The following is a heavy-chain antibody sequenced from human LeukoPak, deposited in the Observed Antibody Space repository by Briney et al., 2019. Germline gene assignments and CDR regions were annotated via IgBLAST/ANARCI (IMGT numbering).Heavy chain of an antibody. CDR3: ATGGGFYYDH. CDR2: AYGDGSDQ. D-gene: IGHD3-22*01. Sequence: GGSLRLSCAASGFSFSTYGMHWVRQAPGKGLEWVAVAYGDGSDQYYADSVKGRFTIFKDISRNTLSVQMNSLRAEDTAVYYCATGGGFYYDHWGQGTLVTVAS. V-gene: IGHV3-33*01. CDR1: GFSFSTYG. J-gene: IGHJ4*02.